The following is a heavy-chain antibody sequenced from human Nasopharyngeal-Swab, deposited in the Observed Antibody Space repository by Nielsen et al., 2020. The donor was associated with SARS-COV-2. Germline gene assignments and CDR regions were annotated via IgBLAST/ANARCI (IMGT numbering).Heavy chain of an antibody. CDR2: IWYDGSNK. CDR3: ARGGVADKSEGIDY. J-gene: IGHJ4*02. Sequence: GESLKISCAASGFTFSSYGMHWVRQAPGKGLEWVAVIWYDGSNKYYADSVKGRFTISRDNSKNTLHLQMNSLRAEDTAVYYCARGGVADKSEGIDYWGQGTLVTVSS. CDR1: GFTFSSYG. V-gene: IGHV3-33*01. D-gene: IGHD2-15*01.